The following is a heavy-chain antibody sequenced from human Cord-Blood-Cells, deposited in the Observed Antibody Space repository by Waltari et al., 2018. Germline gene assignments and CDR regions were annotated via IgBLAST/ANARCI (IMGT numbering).Heavy chain of an antibody. Sequence: QLQLQESGPGLVKPSETLSLTCTVSGGSISSSSYYWGWIRQPPGKGLEWIGSIYYSGRTYYNPSLKSRVTISVDTSQNQFSLKLSSVTAADTAVYYCARRSGSYYFDYWGQGTLVTVSS. D-gene: IGHD1-26*01. J-gene: IGHJ4*02. V-gene: IGHV4-39*01. CDR2: IYYSGRT. CDR1: GGSISSSSYY. CDR3: ARRSGSYYFDY.